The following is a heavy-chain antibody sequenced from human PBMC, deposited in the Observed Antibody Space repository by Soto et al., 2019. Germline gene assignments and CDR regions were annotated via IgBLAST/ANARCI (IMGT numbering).Heavy chain of an antibody. CDR1: GFSLSTSGVG. CDR3: AHRPGYGDDDAFDI. V-gene: IGHV2-5*02. D-gene: IGHD4-17*01. J-gene: IGHJ3*02. Sequence: SGPTLVNPTQTLTLTCTFSGFSLSTSGVGVGWNRQPPGKALEWLALIYWDDDKRYSPSLKSRLTINKDTFKNQVVLTMTNMDPVDTATYYCAHRPGYGDDDAFDIWGQGTMVTVSS. CDR2: IYWDDDK.